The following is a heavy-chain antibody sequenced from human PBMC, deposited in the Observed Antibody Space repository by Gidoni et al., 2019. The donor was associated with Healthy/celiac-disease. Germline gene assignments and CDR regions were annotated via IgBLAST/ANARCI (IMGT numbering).Heavy chain of an antibody. CDR1: GGSMSSGGYY. Sequence: QVQLQGSGPGLVKPSQTLSHTCTVAGGSMSSGGYYWSWIRQQPGKGLEWIGYIYYSGSTYYTPSLKSRVTISVVTSNNQFSLKLSSVTAADTAVYYCARALYGDYSSLDYWGQGTLVTVSS. J-gene: IGHJ4*02. CDR2: IYYSGST. CDR3: ARALYGDYSSLDY. D-gene: IGHD4-17*01. V-gene: IGHV4-31*03.